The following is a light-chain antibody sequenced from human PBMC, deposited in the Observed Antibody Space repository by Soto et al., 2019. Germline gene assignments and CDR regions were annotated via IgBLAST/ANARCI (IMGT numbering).Light chain of an antibody. CDR1: QSVSSN. V-gene: IGKV3-15*01. CDR2: GAS. CDR3: QQYNNWPPWT. Sequence: EIVMTQSPATLSVSPGERAILSCRASQSVSSNLAWYQQKAGQAPRLLIYGASTRATGIPVRFSGSGSGTEFTLTISSLQSEDFAVYYRQQYNNWPPWTFGQGTKVEIK. J-gene: IGKJ1*01.